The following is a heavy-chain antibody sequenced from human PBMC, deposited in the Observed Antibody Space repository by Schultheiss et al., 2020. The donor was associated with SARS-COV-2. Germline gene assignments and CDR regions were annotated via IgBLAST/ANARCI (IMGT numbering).Heavy chain of an antibody. Sequence: SLKISCAASGFTFSSYAMHWVRQAPGKGLEWVSGISWNSGSIGYADSVKGRFTISRDNSKNTLYLQMNSLRAEDTAVYYCAKVVYSYGYAGSIDYWGQGTLVTVSS. J-gene: IGHJ4*02. CDR1: GFTFSSYA. V-gene: IGHV3-9*01. CDR2: ISWNSGSI. CDR3: AKVVYSYGYAGSIDY. D-gene: IGHD5-18*01.